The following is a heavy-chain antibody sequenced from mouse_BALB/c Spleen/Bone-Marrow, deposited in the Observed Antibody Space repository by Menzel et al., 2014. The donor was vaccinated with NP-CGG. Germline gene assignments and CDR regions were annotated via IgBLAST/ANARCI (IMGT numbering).Heavy chain of an antibody. CDR3: ASYYYGSGLFAY. V-gene: IGHV14-3*02. CDR2: IDPANGNT. Sequence: VQLQQSGAELVKPGASVKLSCTASGFNIKDTYMHWVKQRPEQGLEWIGRIDPANGNTKYDPKFQGKATTTADTSSNTAYLQLSSLTSEDTAVYYCASYYYGSGLFAYWGQGTLVTVSA. CDR1: GFNIKDTY. D-gene: IGHD1-1*01. J-gene: IGHJ3*01.